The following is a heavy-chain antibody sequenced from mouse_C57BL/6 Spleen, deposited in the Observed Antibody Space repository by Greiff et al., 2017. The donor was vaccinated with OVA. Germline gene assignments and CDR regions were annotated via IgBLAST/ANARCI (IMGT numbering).Heavy chain of an antibody. CDR1: GFTFSSYA. Sequence: DVMLVESGGGLVKPGGSLKLSCAASGFTFSSYAMSWVRQTPEKRLEWVATISDGGSYTYYPDNVKGRFTISRDNAKNNLYLQMSHLKSEDTAMYYCARDQGLGVYFDYWGQGTTLTVSS. CDR2: ISDGGSYT. CDR3: ARDQGLGVYFDY. D-gene: IGHD3-3*01. V-gene: IGHV5-4*01. J-gene: IGHJ2*01.